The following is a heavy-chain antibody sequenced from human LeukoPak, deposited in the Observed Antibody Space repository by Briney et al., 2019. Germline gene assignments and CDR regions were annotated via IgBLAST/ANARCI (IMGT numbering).Heavy chain of an antibody. CDR2: IYPDDSDT. CDR3: ASATGSYSYFDY. V-gene: IGHV5-51*01. CDR1: GYSFTTHW. J-gene: IGHJ4*02. D-gene: IGHD1-26*01. Sequence: GEXLKISFKASGYSFTTHWIGWVRPMPGKGVEWMGIIYPDDSDTKYSPSFQGQVTISADKSISTAFLQWSSLKASDTAMYYCASATGSYSYFDYWGQGTLVTVSS.